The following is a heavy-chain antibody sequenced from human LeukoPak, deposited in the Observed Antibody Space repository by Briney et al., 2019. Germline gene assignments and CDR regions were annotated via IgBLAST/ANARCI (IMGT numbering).Heavy chain of an antibody. Sequence: PGGSLRLSCAASGFTFSDYYMSWIRQAPGKGLEWVSYISSSGSTIYYADSVKGRFTISRDNAKNSLYLQMNSLRAEDTAVYYCARASVVAANYYYYYYMDVWGKGTTVTVSS. J-gene: IGHJ6*03. D-gene: IGHD2-15*01. CDR1: GFTFSDYY. CDR3: ARASVVAANYYYYYYMDV. V-gene: IGHV3-11*04. CDR2: ISSSGSTI.